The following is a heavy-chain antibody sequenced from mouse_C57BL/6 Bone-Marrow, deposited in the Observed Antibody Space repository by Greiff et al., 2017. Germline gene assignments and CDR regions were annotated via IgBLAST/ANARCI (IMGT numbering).Heavy chain of an antibody. Sequence: EVQGVESGGDLVKPGGSLKLSCAASGFTFSSYGMSWVRQTPDKRLEWVATISSGGSYTYYPDSVKGRFPISRDNAKNTLYLQMSSLKSEDTAVYYCARQNYDSSWFAYWGQGTLVTVSA. J-gene: IGHJ3*01. D-gene: IGHD2-4*01. CDR3: ARQNYDSSWFAY. CDR2: ISSGGSYT. CDR1: GFTFSSYG. V-gene: IGHV5-6*01.